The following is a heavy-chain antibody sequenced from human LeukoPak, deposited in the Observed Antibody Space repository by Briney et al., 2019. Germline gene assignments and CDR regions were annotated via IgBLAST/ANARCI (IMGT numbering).Heavy chain of an antibody. D-gene: IGHD4-17*01. V-gene: IGHV3-23*01. CDR1: GFTFSKFA. CDR2: IFENKYST. Sequence: GGSLRLSCAASGFTFSKFAMSWVRQAPGKGLEWVSAIFENKYSTYYADSVEGRFTIFRDNSKNTLYLQMNSLRAEDTAVYYCARGSDYGDYYYYYYGMDVWGQGTTVTVSS. CDR3: ARGSDYGDYYYYYYGMDV. J-gene: IGHJ6*02.